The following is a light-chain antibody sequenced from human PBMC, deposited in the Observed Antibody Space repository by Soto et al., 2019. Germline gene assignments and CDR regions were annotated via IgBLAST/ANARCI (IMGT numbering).Light chain of an antibody. CDR3: HQYYSTPWT. CDR2: WAS. V-gene: IGKV4-1*01. J-gene: IGKJ1*01. Sequence: DIVMTQSPDSLAVSLGERATINCKSSQSVLYSPNNKNYLAWYQQKPGQPPQLLIYWASTRESGVPDRFSGSGSGTDFTLSISSLQAEDVAVYYCHQYYSTPWTFGQGTKVDIK. CDR1: QSVLYSPNNKNY.